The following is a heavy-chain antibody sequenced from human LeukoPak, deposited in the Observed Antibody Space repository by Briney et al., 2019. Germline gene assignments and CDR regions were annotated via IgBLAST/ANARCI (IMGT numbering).Heavy chain of an antibody. CDR2: ISAYNGNT. J-gene: IGHJ4*02. D-gene: IGHD3-22*01. CDR1: GYTFTSYG. V-gene: IGHV1-18*01. CDR3: VRSTMRYYYDSSGYFDY. Sequence: ASVKVSCKASGYTFTSYGISWVRQAPGQGLEWMGWISAYNGNTNYAQKLQGRVTMTTDTSTSTAYMELRSLRSDDTAVYYCVRSTMRYYYDSSGYFDYWGQGTLVTVSS.